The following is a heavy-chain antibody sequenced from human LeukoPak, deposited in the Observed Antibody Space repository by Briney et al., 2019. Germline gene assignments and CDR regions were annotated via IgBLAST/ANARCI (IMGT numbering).Heavy chain of an antibody. Sequence: SETLSLTCTVSGGSISSYYWSWIRQPPGKGLEWIGYIYYSGSTNYNPSLKSRVTISVDTSKNQFSLKLSSVTAADTAVYYCATEGKMVRGVYTDYWGQGTLVTVSS. CDR3: ATEGKMVRGVYTDY. J-gene: IGHJ4*02. CDR1: GGSISSYY. D-gene: IGHD3-10*01. CDR2: IYYSGST. V-gene: IGHV4-59*01.